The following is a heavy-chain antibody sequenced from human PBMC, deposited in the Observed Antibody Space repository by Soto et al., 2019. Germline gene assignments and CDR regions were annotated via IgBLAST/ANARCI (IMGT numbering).Heavy chain of an antibody. D-gene: IGHD6-13*01. Sequence: GGSLRLSCAASGFTFSSYSMNWVRQAPGKGLEWVSYISSSSSTIYYADSVKGRFTISRDNAKNSLYLQMNSLRDEDTAVYYCARDVSSWFYYYYYGMDFWGQGTTVTVYS. V-gene: IGHV3-48*02. CDR1: GFTFSSYS. CDR3: ARDVSSWFYYYYYGMDF. CDR2: ISSSSSTI. J-gene: IGHJ6*02.